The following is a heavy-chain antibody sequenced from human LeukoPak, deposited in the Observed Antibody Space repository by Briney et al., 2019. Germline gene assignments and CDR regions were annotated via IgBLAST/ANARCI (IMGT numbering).Heavy chain of an antibody. Sequence: SETLSLTCTVSGGSISSGSYYWSWIRQPAGKGLEWIGRIYTSGSTNYNPSLKSRVTISVDTSKNQFSLKLSSVTAADTAVYYCARRPITMVRGGFDYWGQGTLVTVSS. D-gene: IGHD3-10*01. J-gene: IGHJ4*02. CDR1: GGSISSGSYY. CDR2: IYTSGST. V-gene: IGHV4-61*02. CDR3: ARRPITMVRGGFDY.